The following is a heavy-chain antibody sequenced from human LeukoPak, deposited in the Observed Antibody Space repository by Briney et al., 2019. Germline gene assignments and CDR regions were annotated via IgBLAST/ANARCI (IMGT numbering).Heavy chain of an antibody. D-gene: IGHD3-16*02. CDR3: ARDPGSCRSDY. CDR2: ISTYKNNT. V-gene: IGHV1-18*01. J-gene: IGHJ4*02. Sequence: ASVKVSCKASGYTFTSYGISWVRQAPGQGLEWMGWISTYKNNTNYAQKLQGRVTMTTDTSTSTAYMELRSLRSDDTAVYYCARDPGSCRSDYWGQGTLVTVSS. CDR1: GYTFTSYG.